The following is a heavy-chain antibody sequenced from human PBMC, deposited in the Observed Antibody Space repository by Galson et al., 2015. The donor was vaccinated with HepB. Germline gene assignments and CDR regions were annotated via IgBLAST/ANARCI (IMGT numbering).Heavy chain of an antibody. J-gene: IGHJ6*02. V-gene: IGHV1-18*04. CDR2: IRAYSGNT. Sequence: SCKASGYTFTSYGISWVRQAPGQGLEWMGWIRAYSGNTNYAQKLQGRVTMTTDTSTSTAYMELRSLRSDDTAVYYCARTYYGSQLHYYYYGMDVWGQGTTVTVSS. D-gene: IGHD3-10*01. CDR1: GYTFTSYG. CDR3: ARTYYGSQLHYYYYGMDV.